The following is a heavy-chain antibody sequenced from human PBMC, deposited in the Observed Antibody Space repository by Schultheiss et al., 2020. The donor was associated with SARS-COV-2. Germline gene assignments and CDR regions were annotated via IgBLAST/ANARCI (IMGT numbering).Heavy chain of an antibody. CDR3: VKDAIARDGRMDFFDY. Sequence: GGSLRLSCAASGLTFSSHGMHWVRQAPGKGLEWVSGISGSGGSTDYADSVKGRFTSSRDDSRATLYLHMNSLRIEDTAVYYCVKDAIARDGRMDFFDYWGQGILVTVSS. J-gene: IGHJ4*02. V-gene: IGHV3-23*01. CDR2: ISGSGGST. CDR1: GLTFSSHG. D-gene: IGHD5-24*01.